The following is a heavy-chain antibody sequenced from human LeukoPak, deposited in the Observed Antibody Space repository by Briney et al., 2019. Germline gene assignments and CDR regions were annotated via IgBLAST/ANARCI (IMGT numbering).Heavy chain of an antibody. CDR2: INHSGST. CDR1: GGSFSGYY. CDR3: ARDTSIAARQLYYGMDV. J-gene: IGHJ6*02. D-gene: IGHD6-6*01. Sequence: SEALSLTCAVYGGSFSGYYWSWIRQPPGKGLEWIREINHSGSTNYNPSLKSRVTISVDTSKNQFSLKLSSVTAADTAVYYCARDTSIAARQLYYGMDVWGQGTTVTVSS. V-gene: IGHV4-34*01.